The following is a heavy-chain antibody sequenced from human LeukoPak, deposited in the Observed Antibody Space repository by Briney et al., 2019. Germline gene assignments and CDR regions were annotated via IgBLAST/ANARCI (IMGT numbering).Heavy chain of an antibody. Sequence: GGSLRLSCAASGFTFSSYAMSWVRQAPGEGLEWVSAISGSGGSTYYADSVKGRFTISRDNSKNTLYLQMNSLRAEDTAVYYCAKAISAYGDYNYFDYWGQGTLVTVSS. CDR3: AKAISAYGDYNYFDY. V-gene: IGHV3-23*01. D-gene: IGHD4-17*01. J-gene: IGHJ4*02. CDR1: GFTFSSYA. CDR2: ISGSGGST.